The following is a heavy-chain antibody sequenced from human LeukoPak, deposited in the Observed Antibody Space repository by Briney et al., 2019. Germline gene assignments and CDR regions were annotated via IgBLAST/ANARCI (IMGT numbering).Heavy chain of an antibody. J-gene: IGHJ4*02. CDR2: ISGSGGST. Sequence: GGSLGLSCAASGFTFSSYGMSWVRQAPGKGLEWVSAISGSGGSTYYADSVKGRFTISRDNSKNTLYLQMNSLRAEDTAVYYCAKDAWEYYYDSTHFDYWGQGTLVTVSS. CDR3: AKDAWEYYYDSTHFDY. CDR1: GFTFSSYG. D-gene: IGHD3-22*01. V-gene: IGHV3-23*01.